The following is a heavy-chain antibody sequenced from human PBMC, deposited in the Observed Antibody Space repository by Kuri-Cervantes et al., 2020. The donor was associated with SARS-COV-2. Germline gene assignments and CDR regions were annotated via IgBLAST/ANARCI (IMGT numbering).Heavy chain of an antibody. CDR1: GGSISSYY. J-gene: IGHJ6*03. Sequence: SETLSLTCTVSGGSISSYYWSWIRQPPGKGLEWTGYIYYSGSTNYNPSLKSRVTISVDTSKNQFSLKLSSVTAADTAVYYCARATAMVDYYYYYYMDVWGKGTTVTVSS. D-gene: IGHD5-18*01. CDR3: ARATAMVDYYYYYYMDV. CDR2: IYYSGST. V-gene: IGHV4-59*12.